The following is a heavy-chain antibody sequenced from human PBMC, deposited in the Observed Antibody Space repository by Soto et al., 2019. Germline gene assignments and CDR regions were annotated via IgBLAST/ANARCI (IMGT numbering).Heavy chain of an antibody. D-gene: IGHD4-17*01. CDR1: GFTFEDFA. CDR2: ISWNSGRR. Sequence: EVQLVESGGGLVQPGRSLRLSCAASGFTFEDFAMHWVRQVPGKGLEWVSGISWNSGRRGYADSVRGRFTISRDNAKNSLYLQMNSLRAEDTALYYCAKDIAFGDSWAPYFDYWGQGTLVTVSS. CDR3: AKDIAFGDSWAPYFDY. V-gene: IGHV3-9*01. J-gene: IGHJ4*02.